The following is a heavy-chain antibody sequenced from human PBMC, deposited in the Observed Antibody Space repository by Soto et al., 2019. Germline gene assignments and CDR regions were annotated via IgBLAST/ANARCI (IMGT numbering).Heavy chain of an antibody. Sequence: SGPTLVNPTQTLTLTCTFSGFSLNTSVMSVSWIRQPPGKALEWLARIDWDDDKYYNTSLKTRLIISKDTSKNQVDLTMTNVDPVDTATYYCARTSDILLVRAAIVFDYWGKGILVTGS. J-gene: IGHJ4*02. D-gene: IGHD2-2*02. CDR2: IDWDDDK. CDR1: GFSLNTSVMS. V-gene: IGHV2-70*11. CDR3: ARTSDILLVRAAIVFDY.